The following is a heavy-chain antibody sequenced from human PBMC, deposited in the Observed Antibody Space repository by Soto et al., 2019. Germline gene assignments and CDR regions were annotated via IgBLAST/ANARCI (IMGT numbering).Heavy chain of an antibody. CDR3: ATGGYCSGGSCYDNAFDI. D-gene: IGHD2-15*01. V-gene: IGHV1-2*04. CDR1: GYTFTGYY. CDR2: INPNSGGT. Sequence: ASVKVSCKASGYTFTGYYMHWVRQAPGQGLEWMGWINPNSGGTNYAQKFQGWVTMTRDTSISTAYMELSRLRSDDTAVYYCATGGYCSGGSCYDNAFDIWGQGTMVT. J-gene: IGHJ3*02.